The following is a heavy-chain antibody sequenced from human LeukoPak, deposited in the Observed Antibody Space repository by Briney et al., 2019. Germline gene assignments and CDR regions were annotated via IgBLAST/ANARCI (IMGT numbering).Heavy chain of an antibody. CDR3: AKILSSVTPPAFDY. V-gene: IGHV3-23*01. J-gene: IGHJ4*02. CDR1: GFTFSSYA. Sequence: PGGSLRLSCAASGFTFSSYAMSWVCQAPGKGLEWVPAISGSGGSTYYADSVKGRFTISRDNSKNTLYLQMNSLRAEDTAVYYCAKILSSVTPPAFDYWGQGTLVTVSS. D-gene: IGHD4-17*01. CDR2: ISGSGGST.